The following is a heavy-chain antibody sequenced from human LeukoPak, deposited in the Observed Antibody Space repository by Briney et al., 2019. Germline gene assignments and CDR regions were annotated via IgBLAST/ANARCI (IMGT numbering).Heavy chain of an antibody. CDR3: ARRYYYDSSGNKYYFDY. V-gene: IGHV1-18*01. CDR1: GYTFTSYG. CDR2: ISAYNGNT. J-gene: IGHJ4*02. D-gene: IGHD3-22*01. Sequence: GASVKVSCNASGYTFTSYGISWVRQAPGQGLEWMGWISAYNGNTNYAQKLQGRVTMTTDTSTSTAYMELRSLRSDDTAVYYCARRYYYDSSGNKYYFDYWGQGTLVTVSS.